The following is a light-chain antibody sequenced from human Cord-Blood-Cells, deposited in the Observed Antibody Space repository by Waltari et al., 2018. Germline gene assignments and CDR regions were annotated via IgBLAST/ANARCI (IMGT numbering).Light chain of an antibody. V-gene: IGLV2-23*03. CDR1: RSDVGSYNL. CDR3: CSYAGSSTVVV. J-gene: IGLJ2*01. CDR2: EGS. Sequence: QSALTPPASVSGSPGQSITISCTGTRSDVGSYNLVSWYQQHPGQAPKLMIYEGSKRPSGGSNRFSGSKSGNTASLTICVLQAEDEADYYCCSYAGSSTVVVFGGGTKLTVL.